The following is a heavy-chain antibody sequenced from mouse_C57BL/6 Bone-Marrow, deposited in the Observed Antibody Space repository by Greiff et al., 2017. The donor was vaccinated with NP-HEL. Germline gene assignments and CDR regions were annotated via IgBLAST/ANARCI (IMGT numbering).Heavy chain of an antibody. D-gene: IGHD4-1*02. CDR1: GYTFTSYW. Sequence: QVQLQQPGAELVMPGASVKLSCKASGYTFTSYWMHWVKQRPGQGLEWIGEIDPSDSYNNYNQKFKGKSTLTVDKSSSPAYMQLSSLTSEDSAFYYCAINWDGLVSWGQGTTLTVSS. J-gene: IGHJ2*01. CDR3: AINWDGLVS. CDR2: IDPSDSYN. V-gene: IGHV1-69*01.